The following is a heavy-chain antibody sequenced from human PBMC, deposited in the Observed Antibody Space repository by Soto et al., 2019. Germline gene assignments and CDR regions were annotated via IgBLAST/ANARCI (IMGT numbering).Heavy chain of an antibody. J-gene: IGHJ6*02. CDR3: VKLGYSYGLDYYYGMDV. CDR1: GFTFSSYA. V-gene: IGHV3-64D*06. D-gene: IGHD5-18*01. CDR2: ISSNGGST. Sequence: GGSLRLSCSASGFTFSSYAMHWVRQAPGKGLEYVSAISSNGGSTYYADSVKGRFTISRDNSKNTLYLQMSSLRAEDTAVYYCVKLGYSYGLDYYYGMDVWGQGTTVTVS.